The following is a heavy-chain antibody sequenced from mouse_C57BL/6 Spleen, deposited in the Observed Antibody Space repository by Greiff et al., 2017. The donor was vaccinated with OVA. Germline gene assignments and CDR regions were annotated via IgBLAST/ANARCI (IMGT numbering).Heavy chain of an antibody. D-gene: IGHD1-1*01. CDR2: IYPGGGYT. J-gene: IGHJ1*03. CDR1: GYTFTNYW. Sequence: VQLQQSGAELARPGASVKMSCKASGYTFTNYWIGWAKQRPGHGLEWIGDIYPGGGYTNYNEKFKGKATLTADKSSSTAYMQFSSLTSEDSAIYYCAREDLYGSSYDWYFDVWGTGTTVTVSS. V-gene: IGHV1-63*01. CDR3: AREDLYGSSYDWYFDV.